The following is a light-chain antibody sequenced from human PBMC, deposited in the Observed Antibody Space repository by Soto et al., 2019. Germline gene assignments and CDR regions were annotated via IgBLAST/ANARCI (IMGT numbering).Light chain of an antibody. V-gene: IGLV2-23*02. CDR2: EVN. CDR1: SSDVGSYNV. J-gene: IGLJ1*01. Sequence: LTQPASVSGSAGQSITISCTRTSSDVGSYNVVSWYQQYSGKAPKLLIYEVNKRPSGVSNRFSGSKSGNTASLTIYGLQADDEADYYCCSYSGMRVFATGTEVTVL. CDR3: CSYSGMRV.